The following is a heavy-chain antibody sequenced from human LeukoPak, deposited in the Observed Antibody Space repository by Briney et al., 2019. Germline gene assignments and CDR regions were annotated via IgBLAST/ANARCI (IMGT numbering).Heavy chain of an antibody. D-gene: IGHD4-11*01. CDR1: GGSFSGYY. CDR3: ARDRTLTKVAYFDY. J-gene: IGHJ4*02. CDR2: INHSGST. V-gene: IGHV4-34*01. Sequence: SETLSLACAVYGGSFSGYYWSWIRQPPGKGLEWIGEINHSGSTNYNPSLKSRVTISVDTSKNQFSLKLSSVTAADTAVYYCARDRTLTKVAYFDYWGQGTLVTVSS.